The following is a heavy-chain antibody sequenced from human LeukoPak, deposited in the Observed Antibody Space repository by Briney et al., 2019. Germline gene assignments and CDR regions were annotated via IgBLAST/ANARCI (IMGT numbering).Heavy chain of an antibody. Sequence: GGSLRLSCAASGFTFSSHAMHWVRQAPGKGLEWVAVISYDGSNKNYADSVKGRFTISRDNSKNTLYLQMNSLRAEDTAVYYCARDRYDILTGYPKVYGVDVWGQGTTVTVSS. D-gene: IGHD3-9*01. V-gene: IGHV3-30-3*01. CDR3: ARDRYDILTGYPKVYGVDV. CDR1: GFTFSSHA. CDR2: ISYDGSNK. J-gene: IGHJ6*02.